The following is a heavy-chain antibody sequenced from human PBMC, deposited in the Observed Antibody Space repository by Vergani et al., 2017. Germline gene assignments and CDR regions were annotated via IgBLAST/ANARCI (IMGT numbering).Heavy chain of an antibody. D-gene: IGHD6-19*01. CDR1: GFTFSSYA. CDR2: ISGSGGST. J-gene: IGHJ3*02. CDR3: ATSTPVADDAFDI. Sequence: EVQLLESGGGLVQPGGSLRLSCAASGFTFSSYAMSWVRQAPGKGLEWVSAISGSGGSTYYADSVKGRFTISRDNAKNSLYLQMNSLRAEDTAVYYCATSTPVADDAFDIWSQGTMVTVSS. V-gene: IGHV3-23*01.